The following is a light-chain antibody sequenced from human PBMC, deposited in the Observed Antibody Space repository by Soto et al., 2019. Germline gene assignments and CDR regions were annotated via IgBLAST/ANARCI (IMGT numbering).Light chain of an antibody. J-gene: IGLJ1*01. CDR1: SSDVGGYNY. Sequence: QSALTQPASVSGSPGQSITISCTGTSSDVGGYNYVSWYQQHPGKAPQLMIYDVSNRPSGVSNRFSVSKSGNTASLTISGLQAEDEADYYCSSYTSSSTRVFGTGTKLTVL. CDR3: SSYTSSSTRV. CDR2: DVS. V-gene: IGLV2-14*01.